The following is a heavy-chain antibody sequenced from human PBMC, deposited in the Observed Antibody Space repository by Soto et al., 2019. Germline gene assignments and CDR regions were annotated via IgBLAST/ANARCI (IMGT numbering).Heavy chain of an antibody. CDR1: GFTFSSYA. CDR2: ISGSGGST. Sequence: GGSLRLSCAASGFTFSSYAMSWVRQAPGKGLEWVSAISGSGGSTYYADSVKGRFTISRDNSKNTLYLQMNSLRAEDTAVYYCAKTFKLGYCSGGSCLCFDYWGQGTLVTVSS. V-gene: IGHV3-23*01. D-gene: IGHD2-15*01. J-gene: IGHJ4*02. CDR3: AKTFKLGYCSGGSCLCFDY.